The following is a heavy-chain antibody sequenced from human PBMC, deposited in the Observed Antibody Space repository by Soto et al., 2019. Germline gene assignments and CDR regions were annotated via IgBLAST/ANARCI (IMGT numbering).Heavy chain of an antibody. Sequence: QVQLVQSGAEVKKPGSSVKVSCKASGGTFSSYAISWVRQAPGQGLEWMGGIIPIFGTANYAQKFQGRVTITADESTSTAYMELGSLRSEDTAVYYCARDVDYGDYDLGWFDPWGQGTLVTVSS. CDR3: ARDVDYGDYDLGWFDP. V-gene: IGHV1-69*01. CDR1: GGTFSSYA. CDR2: IIPIFGTA. D-gene: IGHD4-17*01. J-gene: IGHJ5*02.